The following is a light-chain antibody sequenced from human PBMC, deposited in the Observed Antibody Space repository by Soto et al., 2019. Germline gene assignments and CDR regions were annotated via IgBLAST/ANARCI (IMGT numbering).Light chain of an antibody. V-gene: IGKV1-39*01. CDR2: AAS. Sequence: DVRVTQSPSSVSTSVCKRVTITCRASQSISSYLNWYQQKPGKAPKLLIYAASSLQSGVPSRFSGSGSGTEFTLTISSLQSEDFAVYCCQQYKKWTPRLGQGTKVDIK. CDR3: QQYKKWTPR. J-gene: IGKJ1*01. CDR1: QSISSY.